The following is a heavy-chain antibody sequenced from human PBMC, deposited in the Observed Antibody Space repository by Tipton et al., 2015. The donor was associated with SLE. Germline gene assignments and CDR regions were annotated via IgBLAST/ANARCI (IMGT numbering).Heavy chain of an antibody. J-gene: IGHJ4*02. CDR1: GFTFSSYS. D-gene: IGHD4-11*01. CDR3: ARNRYSNYEEPADY. V-gene: IGHV3-48*01. Sequence: GSLRLSCAASGFTFSSYSMNWVRQAPGKGLEWVSYISSRSSIIYYADSVKGRFTISRDNAKNSLYLQMNSLRAEDTAVYYCARNRYSNYEEPADYWGQGTLVTVSS. CDR2: ISSRSSII.